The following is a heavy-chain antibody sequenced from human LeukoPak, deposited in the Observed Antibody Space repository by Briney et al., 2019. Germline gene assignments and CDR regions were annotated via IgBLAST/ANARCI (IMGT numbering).Heavy chain of an antibody. CDR3: ARGGDDFWSGFPRFDY. Sequence: GGSLRLSCAASGFTFRSYAMHWVRQAPGKGLEWVAVISYDGSNKYYADSVKGRFTISRDNSKNTLFVQMNSLSAEDTAVYYCARGGDDFWSGFPRFDYWGQGTLVTVSS. V-gene: IGHV3-30*04. CDR1: GFTFRSYA. D-gene: IGHD3-3*01. CDR2: ISYDGSNK. J-gene: IGHJ4*02.